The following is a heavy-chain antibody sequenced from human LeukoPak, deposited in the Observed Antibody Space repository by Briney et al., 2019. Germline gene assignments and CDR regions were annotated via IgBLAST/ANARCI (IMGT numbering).Heavy chain of an antibody. CDR1: GYTFTGYY. CDR3: ARDSSIAVARGPYYGMDV. J-gene: IGHJ6*02. Sequence: ASVKVSCKASGYTFTGYYMHWVRQAPGQGLEWMGWINPNSGGTNYAQKFQGWVTMTRDTSISTAYMELSRLRSDDTAVYYCARDSSIAVARGPYYGMDVWGQGTTVTVSS. CDR2: INPNSGGT. D-gene: IGHD6-19*01. V-gene: IGHV1-2*04.